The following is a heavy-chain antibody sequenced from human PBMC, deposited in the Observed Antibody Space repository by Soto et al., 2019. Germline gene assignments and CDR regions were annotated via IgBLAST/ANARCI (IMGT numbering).Heavy chain of an antibody. J-gene: IGHJ3*02. Sequence: GGSLILSCAASGFPFSSYAMSWVRQAPGKGLEWVSAISGSGGSTYYADSVKGRFTISRDNSKNTLYLQMNSLRAEDTAVYYCAKDKSLYYYDSREDDAFDIWGQGTMVTVSS. D-gene: IGHD3-22*01. CDR1: GFPFSSYA. CDR3: AKDKSLYYYDSREDDAFDI. CDR2: ISGSGGST. V-gene: IGHV3-23*01.